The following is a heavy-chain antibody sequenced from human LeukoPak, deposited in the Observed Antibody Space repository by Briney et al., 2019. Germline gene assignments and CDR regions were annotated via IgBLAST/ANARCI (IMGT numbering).Heavy chain of an antibody. CDR1: GGSFSGYY. V-gene: IGHV4-34*01. CDR3: RSGWYREDH. J-gene: IGHJ4*02. Sequence: SETLSLTCAVYGGSFSGYYWSWIRQPPGKGLEWIGEINHNGSTNYNPSLKSRVTISVDTSKNQFSLKLSSVTAADTAVYYCRSGWYREDHWGQGTLVTVSS. CDR2: INHNGST. D-gene: IGHD6-19*01.